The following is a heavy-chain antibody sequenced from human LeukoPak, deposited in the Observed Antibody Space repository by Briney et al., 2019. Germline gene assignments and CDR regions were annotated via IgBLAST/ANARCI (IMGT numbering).Heavy chain of an antibody. CDR2: ISGSGDYK. V-gene: IGHV3-23*01. CDR3: AKGLDGSGSYSPLDY. D-gene: IGHD3-10*01. J-gene: IGHJ4*02. Sequence: GGSLRLSCAASGLTFSTCAMHWVRQAPGKGLEWVSSISGSGDYKYYADSVKGRFTVSRDNSKNTLYLQMNSLRAEDTALYYCAKGLDGSGSYSPLDYWGQGTLVTVSS. CDR1: GLTFSTCA.